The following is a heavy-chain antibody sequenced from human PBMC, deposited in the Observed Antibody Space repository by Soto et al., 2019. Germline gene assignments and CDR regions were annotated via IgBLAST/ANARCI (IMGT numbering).Heavy chain of an antibody. J-gene: IGHJ3*02. CDR2: IIPIFGTA. D-gene: IGHD5-18*01. CDR1: GGTFSSYA. CDR3: ARRQQLWLQMTGAFDI. V-gene: IGHV1-69*13. Sequence: APVKVSCKASGGTFSSYAISWVRQAPGQGLEWMGGIIPIFGTANYAQKFQGRVTITADESTSTAYMELSSLRSEDTAVYYCARRQQLWLQMTGAFDIWGQGTMVTVSS.